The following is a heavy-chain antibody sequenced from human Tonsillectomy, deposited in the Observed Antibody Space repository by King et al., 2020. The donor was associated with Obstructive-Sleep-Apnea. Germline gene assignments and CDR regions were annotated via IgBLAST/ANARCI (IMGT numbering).Heavy chain of an antibody. CDR2: ISWNSGSI. V-gene: IGHV3-9*01. CDR1: GFTFDDYA. J-gene: IGHJ4*02. Sequence: QLVQSGGGLVQPGRSLRLSCVASGFTFDDYAMHWVRQAPGKGLEWVSGISWNSGSIGYVVSVKGRFTISRDNVKKSLYLQMNSLRVEDTALYYCAKDKDSSGWYADYWGQGTLVTVSS. D-gene: IGHD6-19*01. CDR3: AKDKDSSGWYADY.